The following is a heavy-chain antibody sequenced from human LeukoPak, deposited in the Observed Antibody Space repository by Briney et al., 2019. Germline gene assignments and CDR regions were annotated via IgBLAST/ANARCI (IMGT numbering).Heavy chain of an antibody. CDR2: ISYDGSNK. D-gene: IGHD3-10*01. CDR3: AKDGSFMVPGHFDY. J-gene: IGHJ4*02. Sequence: LRRSCAASGFTFSSYGMHWVRQAPGKGLEWVAVISYDGSNKYYADSVKGRFTISRDNSKNTLYLQMNSLRAEDTAVYYCAKDGSFMVPGHFDYWGQGTLVTVSS. V-gene: IGHV3-30*18. CDR1: GFTFSSYG.